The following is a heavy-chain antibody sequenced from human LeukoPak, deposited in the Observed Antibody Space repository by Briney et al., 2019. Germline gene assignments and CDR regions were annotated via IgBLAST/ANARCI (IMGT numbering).Heavy chain of an antibody. J-gene: IGHJ6*02. CDR2: LNPHSGGT. D-gene: IGHD3-16*01. Sequence: ASVKVSFKSSGYTLSDCYIYWVRQAPGQGLEWLGWLNPHSGGTNYAQKFQGRITLTRDTSISTTYMELSKLTAYTTAIYYWARGHRIINDLDVWGQGTTVIVSS. CDR3: ARGHRIINDLDV. V-gene: IGHV1-2*02. CDR1: GYTLSDCY.